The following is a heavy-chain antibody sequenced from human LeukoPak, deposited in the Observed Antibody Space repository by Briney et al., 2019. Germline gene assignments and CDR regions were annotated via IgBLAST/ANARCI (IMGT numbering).Heavy chain of an antibody. D-gene: IGHD6-13*01. Sequence: GGSLRLSCAASGFTFSNYAMSWVRQAPGKGLEWVSAISGSGGSTYYADSVKGRFTISRDNSKNTLYLQMNSLRAEDTAVYYCAKDRVIAAAGTEYFQHWGQGTLVTVSS. CDR2: ISGSGGST. J-gene: IGHJ1*01. V-gene: IGHV3-23*01. CDR3: AKDRVIAAAGTEYFQH. CDR1: GFTFSNYA.